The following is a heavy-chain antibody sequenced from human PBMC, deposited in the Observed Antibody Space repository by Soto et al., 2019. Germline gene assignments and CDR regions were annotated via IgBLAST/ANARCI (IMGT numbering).Heavy chain of an antibody. CDR3: ARDFGRYSSGWYDGAFDI. Sequence: QSQTLSLTCAISGDSVSSNSAAWNWIRQSPSRGLEWLGRTYYRSKWYNDYAVSVKSRITINPDTSKNQFSLQLNSVTPEDTAVYYCARDFGRYSSGWYDGAFDIWGQGTMVTVSS. V-gene: IGHV6-1*01. CDR1: GDSVSSNSAA. CDR2: TYYRSKWYN. D-gene: IGHD6-19*01. J-gene: IGHJ3*02.